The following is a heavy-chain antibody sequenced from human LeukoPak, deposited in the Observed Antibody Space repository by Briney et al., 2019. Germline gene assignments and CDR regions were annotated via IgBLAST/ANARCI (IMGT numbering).Heavy chain of an antibody. CDR2: IYSGGST. CDR1: GFTVSSNY. CDR3: ARSRSSIVGATNFDY. D-gene: IGHD1-26*01. J-gene: IGHJ4*02. V-gene: IGHV3-53*01. Sequence: GGSLRLSCAASGFTVSSNYMSWVRQAPGKGLEWVSVIYSGGSTYYADSVKGRFTISRDNSKNTLYLQMNSLRAEDTAVYYCARSRSSIVGATNFDYWGQGTLVTVSS.